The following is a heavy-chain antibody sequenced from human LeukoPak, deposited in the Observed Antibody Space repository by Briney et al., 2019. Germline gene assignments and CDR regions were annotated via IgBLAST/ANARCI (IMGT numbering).Heavy chain of an antibody. CDR2: MNPNSGNT. J-gene: IGHJ1*01. Sequence: ASVKVSCKASGYTFTSYDINWVRQATGQGLEWMGWMNPNSGNTGYAQKFQGRVTMARNTSISTAYMELGSLRSEDTAVYYCARAGIAVAGQAEYFQHWGQGTLVTVSS. CDR3: ARAGIAVAGQAEYFQH. CDR1: GYTFTSYD. D-gene: IGHD6-19*01. V-gene: IGHV1-8*01.